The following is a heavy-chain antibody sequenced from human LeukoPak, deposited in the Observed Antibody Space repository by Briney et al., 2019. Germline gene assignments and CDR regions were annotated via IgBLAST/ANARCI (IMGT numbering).Heavy chain of an antibody. Sequence: GGSLRLSCAASGFTFSSYSMNWVRQAPGKGLEWVSSSSSSSYIYYADSVKGRFTISRDNAKNSLYLQMNSLRAEDTAVYYCARDTITTVTVEGAFDIWGQGTMVTVSS. CDR1: GFTFSSYS. D-gene: IGHD4-17*01. CDR3: ARDTITTVTVEGAFDI. CDR2: SSSSSYI. V-gene: IGHV3-21*01. J-gene: IGHJ3*02.